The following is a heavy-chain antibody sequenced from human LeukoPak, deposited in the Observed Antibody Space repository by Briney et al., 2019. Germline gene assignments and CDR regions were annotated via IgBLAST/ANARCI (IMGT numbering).Heavy chain of an antibody. J-gene: IGHJ3*02. V-gene: IGHV4-39*01. CDR1: GGSISSSSYY. CDR3: ARGKLGFDAFDI. CDR2: IYYSGST. D-gene: IGHD7-27*01. Sequence: PSETLSLTCTVSGGSISSSSYYWGWIRQPPGKGLEWIGSIYYSGSTYYNPFLKSRVTISVDTSKNQFSLKLSSVTAADTAVYYCARGKLGFDAFDIWGQGTMVTVSS.